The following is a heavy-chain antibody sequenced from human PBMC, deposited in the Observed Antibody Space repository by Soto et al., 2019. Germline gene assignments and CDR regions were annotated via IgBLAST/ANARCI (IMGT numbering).Heavy chain of an antibody. CDR1: GYTFTSYD. CDR2: MNPNSGNT. D-gene: IGHD1-20*01. Sequence: GASVKVSCKASGYTFTSYDINWVRQATGQGLEWMGWMNPNSGNTGYAQKFQGRVTMTRNTSISTAYMELSSLRSEDTAVYYCARYNAPTLAGNWFDPWGQGTPVTVSS. CDR3: ARYNAPTLAGNWFDP. J-gene: IGHJ5*02. V-gene: IGHV1-8*01.